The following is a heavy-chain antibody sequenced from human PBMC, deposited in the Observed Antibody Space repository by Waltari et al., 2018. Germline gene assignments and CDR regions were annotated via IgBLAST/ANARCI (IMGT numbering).Heavy chain of an antibody. J-gene: IGHJ5*02. Sequence: EVQLVESGGGLIQPGGSLRLSCAASGFSISDNYMSWVRQAPGKGLEWVSFINSGGTTYYADSVKGRFTISRDNSKNTVYLQMSSLRAEDTAMYYCARDSKVDPWGQGTLVTVSS. CDR1: GFSISDNY. V-gene: IGHV3-53*01. D-gene: IGHD4-4*01. CDR3: ARDSKVDP. CDR2: INSGGTT.